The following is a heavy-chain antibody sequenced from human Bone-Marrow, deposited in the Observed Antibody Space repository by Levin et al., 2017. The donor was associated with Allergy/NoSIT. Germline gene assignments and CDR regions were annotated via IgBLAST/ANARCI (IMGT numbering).Heavy chain of an antibody. CDR2: ISATDTYI. CDR1: GFSFMYFS. Sequence: PGGSLRLSCEASGFSFMYFSMDWVRQAPGKGLEWVASISATDTYIYYADSVKGRFTISRDNGKNSLFLQMTGLRAEDTAVYYCARDRTFSSGSGILGLDYWGPGALVTVSS. CDR3: ARDRTFSSGSGILGLDY. V-gene: IGHV3-21*01. J-gene: IGHJ4*02. D-gene: IGHD3-10*01.